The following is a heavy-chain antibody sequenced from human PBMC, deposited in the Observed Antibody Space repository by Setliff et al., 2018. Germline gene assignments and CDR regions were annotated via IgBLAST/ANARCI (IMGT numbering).Heavy chain of an antibody. V-gene: IGHV3-74*01. CDR1: GFTFSNYW. J-gene: IGHJ6*02. D-gene: IGHD5-12*01. Sequence: GGSLRLSCAASGFTFSNYWIHWVRQVPGRGLVWVSRINSDGSTTNYADSVKGRFTTSRENAKNTLYLQPSNLRAEDTAVYYCARGGDGYNNGMDVWGQGTMVTVS. CDR2: INSDGSTT. CDR3: ARGGDGYNNGMDV.